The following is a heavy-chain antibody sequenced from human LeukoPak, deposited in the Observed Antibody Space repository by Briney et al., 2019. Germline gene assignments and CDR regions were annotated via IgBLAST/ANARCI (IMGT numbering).Heavy chain of an antibody. Sequence: SVKVSCKASGGTFSSYAISWVRQAPGQGLEWMGRIIPIFSIANYAQKFQGRVTITADKSTSTAYMELSSLRSEDTAVYYCAGVEYSSSPPLSWGQGTLVTVSS. V-gene: IGHV1-69*04. CDR2: IIPIFSIA. CDR1: GGTFSSYA. D-gene: IGHD6-6*01. CDR3: AGVEYSSSPPLS. J-gene: IGHJ4*02.